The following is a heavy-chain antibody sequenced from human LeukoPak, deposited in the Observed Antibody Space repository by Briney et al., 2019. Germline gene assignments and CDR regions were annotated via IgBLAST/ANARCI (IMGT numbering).Heavy chain of an antibody. Sequence: KTSETLSLTCAVYGGSFSGYYWSWIRQPPGKGLEWIGEINHSGSTNYNPSLKSRVTISVDTSKNQFSLKLSSVTAADTAVYYCARRREPRVVPAAIAQGGYYFDYWGQGTLVTVSS. CDR1: GGSFSGYY. J-gene: IGHJ4*02. CDR2: INHSGST. CDR3: ARRREPRVVPAAIAQGGYYFDY. D-gene: IGHD2-2*01. V-gene: IGHV4-34*01.